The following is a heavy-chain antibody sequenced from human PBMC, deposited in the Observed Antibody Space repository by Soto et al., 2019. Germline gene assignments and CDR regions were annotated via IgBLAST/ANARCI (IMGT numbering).Heavy chain of an antibody. J-gene: IGHJ4*02. CDR1: GGSISSGGYY. Sequence: QVQLQESGPGLVKPSQTLSLTCTVSGGSISSGGYYWCWIRQHPGRGLGWIGYIYYSGSTYYTPSLKSRLTISVDTSKNQFSLKLSSVTAADTAVYYCARRYGGNFDYWGQGTLVTVSS. CDR2: IYYSGST. CDR3: ARRYGGNFDY. D-gene: IGHD2-15*01. V-gene: IGHV4-31*03.